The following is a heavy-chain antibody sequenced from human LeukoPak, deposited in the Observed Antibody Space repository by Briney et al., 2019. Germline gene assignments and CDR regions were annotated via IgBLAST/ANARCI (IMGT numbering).Heavy chain of an antibody. CDR3: ARGPPNWGYDY. CDR1: GYTFTSYD. Sequence: ASVKVSCKASGYTFTSYDFNWVRQATGQRPEWMGWMSPNSGDTGYAQEFQDRVTMTRNTSISTAYMELSSLRSDDTAVYYCARGPPNWGYDYWGPGTLVTVSS. CDR2: MSPNSGDT. V-gene: IGHV1-8*01. J-gene: IGHJ4*02. D-gene: IGHD7-27*01.